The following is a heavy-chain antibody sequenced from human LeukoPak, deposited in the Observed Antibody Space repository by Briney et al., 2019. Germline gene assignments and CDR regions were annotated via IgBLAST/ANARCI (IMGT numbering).Heavy chain of an antibody. CDR2: MNPNSGNT. V-gene: IGHV1-8*03. D-gene: IGHD1-26*01. Sequence: ASVKVSFKASGYTFTIYDINWVRQPTGQGLELMGLMNPNSGNTSYSQKFQGRVTITRNTSISKAYMELSSLSSEATDVYYCAREVVGAGRPFGYWGQGTLVTVSS. CDR1: GYTFTIYD. J-gene: IGHJ4*02. CDR3: AREVVGAGRPFGY.